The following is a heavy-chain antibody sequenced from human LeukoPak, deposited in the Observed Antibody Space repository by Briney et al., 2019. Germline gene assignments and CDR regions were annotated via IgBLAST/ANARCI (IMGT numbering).Heavy chain of an antibody. CDR1: GYSLTNYW. CDR3: ARRGYSGYSPLDS. Sequence: GESLKISCKDSGYSLTNYWIGWVRQMPGKGLEWMGIIHSGDSNAKYSPSFQGRVTISADKSINAAYLQWSALKASDTAMYYCARRGYSGYSPLDSWGQGTLVTVSS. J-gene: IGHJ4*02. D-gene: IGHD5-12*01. CDR2: IHSGDSNA. V-gene: IGHV5-51*01.